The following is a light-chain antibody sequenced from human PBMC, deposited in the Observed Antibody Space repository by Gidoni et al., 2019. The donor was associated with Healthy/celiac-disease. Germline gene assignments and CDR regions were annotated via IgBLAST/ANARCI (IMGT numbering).Light chain of an antibody. J-gene: IGKJ5*01. V-gene: IGKV3-11*01. CDR2: DAS. CDR3: QQRSNWPSGT. CDR1: QIVSSY. Sequence: EIVLTQSPATLSLSPGERATLSCRASQIVSSYLAWYQQKPGQDPRLLIYDASNRATGIPARFSGSGSGTEFTLTISSLEPEDFAVYYCQQRSNWPSGTFGQGTRLEIK.